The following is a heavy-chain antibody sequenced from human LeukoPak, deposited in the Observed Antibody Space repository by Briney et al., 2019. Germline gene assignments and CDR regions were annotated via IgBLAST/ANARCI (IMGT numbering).Heavy chain of an antibody. CDR1: GYRFTSYN. J-gene: IGHJ3*02. CDR2: IKPSGGNT. V-gene: IGHV1-46*01. Sequence: GASVKVCCKTSGYRFTSYNLHWVRQAPGQRLEWMGIIKPSGGNTNYAQKFQGRVTMTRDTSTSTVYMELSSLKSEDTAVYYCARVRDGYNDAYDIWGQGTMVTVSS. D-gene: IGHD5-24*01. CDR3: ARVRDGYNDAYDI.